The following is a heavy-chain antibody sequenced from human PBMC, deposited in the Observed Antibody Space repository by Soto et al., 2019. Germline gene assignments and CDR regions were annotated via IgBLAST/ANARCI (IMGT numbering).Heavy chain of an antibody. CDR2: ISSSSSTI. CDR3: ARDAHKALSS. CDR1: GLIFSTYS. J-gene: IGHJ4*02. D-gene: IGHD6-13*01. Sequence: RQSFRLPYAASGLIFSTYSMNWVRQAPGKGLEWVSYISSSSSTIYYADSVKGRFTISRDNAKNSLYLQMNSLRDEDTAVYYCARDAHKALSSWGQGT. V-gene: IGHV3-48*02.